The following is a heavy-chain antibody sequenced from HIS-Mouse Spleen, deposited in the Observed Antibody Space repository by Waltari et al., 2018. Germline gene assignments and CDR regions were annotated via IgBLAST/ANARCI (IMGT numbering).Heavy chain of an antibody. J-gene: IGHJ2*01. V-gene: IGHV4-39*07. CDR2: IYYSGST. CDR3: AREIPYSSSWYDWYFDL. CDR1: GGSISSSSYY. D-gene: IGHD6-13*01. Sequence: QLQLQESRPGLVKPSETLSLTCTVSGGSISSSSYYWGWIRQPPRKGLEWIGSIYYSGSTYYKPSRKSRVTISVDTSKNQFSLKLSSVTAADTAVYYCAREIPYSSSWYDWYFDLWGRGTLVTVSS.